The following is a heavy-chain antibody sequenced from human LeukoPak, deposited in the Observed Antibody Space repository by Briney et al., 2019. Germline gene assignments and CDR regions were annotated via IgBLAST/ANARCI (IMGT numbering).Heavy chain of an antibody. CDR3: AKWGRSGYYTQQYYFDY. CDR2: ISGSGGST. D-gene: IGHD3-3*01. V-gene: IGHV3-23*01. Sequence: GGSLRLSCAASGFTFSSYSMNWVRQAPGKGLEWVSAISGSGGSTYYADSVKGRFTISRDNSKNTLYLQMNSLRAEDTAVYYCAKWGRSGYYTQQYYFDYWGQGTLVTVSS. J-gene: IGHJ4*02. CDR1: GFTFSSYS.